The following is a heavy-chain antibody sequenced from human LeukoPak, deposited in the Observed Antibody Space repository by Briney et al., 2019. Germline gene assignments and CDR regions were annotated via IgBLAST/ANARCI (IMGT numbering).Heavy chain of an antibody. Sequence: SETLSLTCTVSGGSISSSSYYWGWIRQPPGKGLEWIGSIYYSGSTYYNPSLKSRVTISVDTSKNQFSLKLSSVTAADTAVYYCARGGRRGGVIVIPPLYWGQGTLVTVSS. D-gene: IGHD3-16*02. V-gene: IGHV4-39*01. CDR2: IYYSGST. CDR3: ARGGRRGGVIVIPPLY. CDR1: GGSISSSSYY. J-gene: IGHJ4*02.